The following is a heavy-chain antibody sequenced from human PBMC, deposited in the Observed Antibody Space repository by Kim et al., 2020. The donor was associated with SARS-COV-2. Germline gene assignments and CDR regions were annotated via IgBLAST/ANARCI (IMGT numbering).Heavy chain of an antibody. J-gene: IGHJ4*02. CDR3: ARGPRGWYGGLWIHFDY. V-gene: IGHV4-34*01. Sequence: SETLSLTCAVYGGSFSGYYWSWIRQPPGKGLEWIGEINHSGSTNYNPSLKSRVTISVDTSKNQFSLKLSSVTAADTAVYYCARGPRGWYGGLWIHFDYWGQGTLVTVSS. D-gene: IGHD6-19*01. CDR1: GGSFSGYY. CDR2: INHSGST.